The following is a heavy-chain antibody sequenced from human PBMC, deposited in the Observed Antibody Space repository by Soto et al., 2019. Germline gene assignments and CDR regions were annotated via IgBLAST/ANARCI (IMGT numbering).Heavy chain of an antibody. D-gene: IGHD6-19*01. J-gene: IGHJ4*02. CDR2: ISAYNGNT. V-gene: IGHV1-18*01. CDR3: ARVAVAGTSDC. Sequence: ASVKVYCKASGYTFTSYGISWVRQAPGQGLEWMGWISAYNGNTNYAQKLQGRVTMTTDTSTSTAYMELRSLRSDVTAVEYWARVAVAGTSDCWGQGTLVTVSS. CDR1: GYTFTSYG.